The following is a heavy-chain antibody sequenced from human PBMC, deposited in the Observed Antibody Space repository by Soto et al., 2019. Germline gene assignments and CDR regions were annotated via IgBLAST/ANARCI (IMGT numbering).Heavy chain of an antibody. D-gene: IGHD3-22*01. CDR1: GGSFSGYY. Sequence: QVQLQQWGAGLLKPSETLSLTCAVYGGSFSGYYWSWIRQPPGKGLEWIGEINHSGSTNYNPSLKSRVTISVDTSKNQFSLKLSSVTAAVTAVYYCARGSPNYYDSSGYHGPLDYWGQGTLVTVSS. CDR2: INHSGST. CDR3: ARGSPNYYDSSGYHGPLDY. J-gene: IGHJ4*02. V-gene: IGHV4-34*01.